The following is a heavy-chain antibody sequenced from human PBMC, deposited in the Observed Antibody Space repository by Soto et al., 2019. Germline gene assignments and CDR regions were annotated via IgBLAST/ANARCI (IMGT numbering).Heavy chain of an antibody. CDR1: GFTFSSYS. CDR3: ASAQGDGYCRGGSCYSGDDY. CDR2: ISSSSSYI. J-gene: IGHJ4*02. V-gene: IGHV3-21*01. Sequence: EVQLVESGGGLVKPGGSLRLSCAASGFTFSSYSMNWVRQAPGKGLEWVSSISSSSSYIYYADSVKGRFTISRDNAKNSLYLQMNSLRAEDTAVYYCASAQGDGYCRGGSCYSGDDYWGQGTLVTVSS. D-gene: IGHD2-15*01.